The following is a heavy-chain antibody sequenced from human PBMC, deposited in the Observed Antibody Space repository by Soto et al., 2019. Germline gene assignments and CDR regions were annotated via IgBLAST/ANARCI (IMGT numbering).Heavy chain of an antibody. J-gene: IGHJ4*02. CDR3: AHAGSNYYGSGSYPY. CDR2: IYWDDDK. D-gene: IGHD3-10*01. V-gene: IGHV2-5*02. Sequence: QITLKESGPTLVKPTQTLTLTCTFSGFSLSTSGVGVGWIRQPPGKALEWLALIYWDDDKRYSPSLKSRLTITKDTPKNQVVLTMTNMDPVDTATYYCAHAGSNYYGSGSYPYWGQGTLVTVSS. CDR1: GFSLSTSGVG.